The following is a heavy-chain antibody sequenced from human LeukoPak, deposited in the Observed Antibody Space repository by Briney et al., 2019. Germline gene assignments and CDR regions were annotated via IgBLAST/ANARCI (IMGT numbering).Heavy chain of an antibody. CDR1: GGSISSYY. V-gene: IGHV4-4*09. CDR3: ARQVYSSSWYKYNWFDP. J-gene: IGHJ5*02. D-gene: IGHD6-13*01. Sequence: PSETLSLTCTVSGGSISSYYWSWIRQPPGKGLEWIGYIYTSGSTNYNPSLKSRVTISVDTSKYQFSLKLSSVTAADTAVYYCARQVYSSSWYKYNWFDPWGQGTLVTVSS. CDR2: IYTSGST.